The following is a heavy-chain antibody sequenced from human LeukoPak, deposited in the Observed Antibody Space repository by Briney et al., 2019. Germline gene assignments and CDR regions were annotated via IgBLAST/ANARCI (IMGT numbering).Heavy chain of an antibody. CDR3: AKGGSEDIVAAIPFDY. J-gene: IGHJ4*02. D-gene: IGHD5-12*01. Sequence: GGSLRLSCAASGFTFSGYGMHWVRQAPGKGLEWVAFIRSDGSDKHHVDSVQGRFTISRDSSKNTLYLQMSNLRPDDTAVYYCAKGGSEDIVAAIPFDYWGQGTLVTVSS. V-gene: IGHV3-30*02. CDR1: GFTFSGYG. CDR2: IRSDGSDK.